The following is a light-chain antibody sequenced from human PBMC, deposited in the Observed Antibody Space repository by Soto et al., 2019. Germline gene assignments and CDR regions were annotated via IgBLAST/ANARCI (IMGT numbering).Light chain of an antibody. CDR2: DAS. J-gene: IGKJ4*01. Sequence: DIQMTQSPSTLSASVGDRVTITCRASQSISSWLAWYQQKPGKAPKLLIYDASSLQSGVPSRFSGSESGTDCTLTISTLLPDDFASYYRQQYNSYWNFGGGTKVEIK. CDR3: QQYNSYWN. V-gene: IGKV1-5*01. CDR1: QSISSW.